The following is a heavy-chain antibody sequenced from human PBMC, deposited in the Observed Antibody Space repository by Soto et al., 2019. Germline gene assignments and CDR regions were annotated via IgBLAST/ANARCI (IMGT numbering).Heavy chain of an antibody. CDR3: AREGYSSSPEGWFVP. V-gene: IGHV3-33*01. J-gene: IGHJ5*02. CDR1: GFTFSSYG. Sequence: PGGSLRLSCAASGFTFSSYGMHWVRQAPGKGREWVAVIWYDGSNKYYADSVKGRFTIFRDNSKNTLYLQMNSLRAEDTAVYYCAREGYSSSPEGWFVPLCQGTLVTVSS. CDR2: IWYDGSNK. D-gene: IGHD6-6*01.